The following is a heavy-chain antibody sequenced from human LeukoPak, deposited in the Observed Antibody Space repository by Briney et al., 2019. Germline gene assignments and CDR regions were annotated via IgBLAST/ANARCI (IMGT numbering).Heavy chain of an antibody. J-gene: IGHJ4*02. CDR1: GGTFSSYA. D-gene: IGHD5-18*01. CDR2: IIPILGIA. V-gene: IGHV1-69*04. CDR3: ARDRNSYGPTFDY. Sequence: GASVKVSCKASGGTFSSYAISWVRQAPGQGLEWMGRIIPILGIANYAQKFQGRVTITADKSTSTAYMELSSLRSEDTAVYYCARDRNSYGPTFDYWGQGTLVTVSS.